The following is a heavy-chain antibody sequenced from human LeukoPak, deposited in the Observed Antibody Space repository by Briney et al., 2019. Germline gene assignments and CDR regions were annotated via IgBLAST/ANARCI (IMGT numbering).Heavy chain of an antibody. CDR1: GGSFSGYY. J-gene: IGHJ6*02. CDR3: ARKTPGTSVDV. V-gene: IGHV4-34*01. D-gene: IGHD3-10*01. Sequence: PSETLSLTCAVYGGSFSGYYWSWIRQPPGKGLEWIGEINHSGSTNYNPSLKSRVTISVDTSKNQFSLKLSSVTAADTAVFYCARKTPGTSVDVWGQGTPVTVSS. CDR2: INHSGST.